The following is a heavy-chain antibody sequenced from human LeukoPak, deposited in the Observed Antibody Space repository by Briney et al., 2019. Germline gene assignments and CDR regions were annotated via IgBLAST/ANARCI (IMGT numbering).Heavy chain of an antibody. CDR2: IYPGDSDT. Sequence: GESLKISCKGSGYSFATYWIGWVRQMPGKGLEWMGIIYPGDSDTRYSPSFQGQVTISDDKSISTAYLQWSSLKASDTAIYYCARLSYGSGSRRPFDHWGRGTLVTVSS. D-gene: IGHD3-10*01. J-gene: IGHJ4*02. CDR1: GYSFATYW. CDR3: ARLSYGSGSRRPFDH. V-gene: IGHV5-51*01.